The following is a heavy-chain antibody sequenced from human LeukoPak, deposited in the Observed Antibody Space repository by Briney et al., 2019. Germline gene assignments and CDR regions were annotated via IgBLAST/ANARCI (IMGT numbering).Heavy chain of an antibody. D-gene: IGHD3-9*01. CDR1: GFTFSSYW. Sequence: GGSLRLSCAASGFTFSSYWMSWVRQAPGKGLEWVANIKQDGSGKYYVDSVKGRFTISRDNAKNSLYLQMNSLRAEDTAVYYCARGTVRYFDWQAHSSGMDVWGQGTTVTVSS. J-gene: IGHJ6*02. V-gene: IGHV3-7*01. CDR2: IKQDGSGK. CDR3: ARGTVRYFDWQAHSSGMDV.